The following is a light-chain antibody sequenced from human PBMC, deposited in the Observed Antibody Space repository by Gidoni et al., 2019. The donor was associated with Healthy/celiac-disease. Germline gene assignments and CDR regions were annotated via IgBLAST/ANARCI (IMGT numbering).Light chain of an antibody. Sequence: VLTHTPGTLSLSPGERATLSCRASQSVSSSYLAWYQQKPGQAPRLLIYGASSRATGIPDRFSGSGSGTVFTLTISRLEPEDFAVYYCQQYGSSLWTFGQGTKVEIK. CDR2: GAS. CDR3: QQYGSSLWT. CDR1: QSVSSSY. J-gene: IGKJ1*01. V-gene: IGKV3-20*01.